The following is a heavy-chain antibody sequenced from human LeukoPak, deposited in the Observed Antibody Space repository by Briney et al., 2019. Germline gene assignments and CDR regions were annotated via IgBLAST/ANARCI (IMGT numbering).Heavy chain of an antibody. CDR3: AKDVVASLPDNWFDP. Sequence: GGSLRLSCAASGFTFSSYAMRWVRQAPGKGLDWVSAFSGSGRSTFYAAPFKARFTIARDNSKNTLSLQMNSLSAEDTALYYCAKDVVASLPDNWFDPWSQATLVTAPS. CDR1: GFTFSSYA. J-gene: IGHJ5*02. D-gene: IGHD2-15*01. CDR2: FSGSGRST. V-gene: IGHV3-23*01.